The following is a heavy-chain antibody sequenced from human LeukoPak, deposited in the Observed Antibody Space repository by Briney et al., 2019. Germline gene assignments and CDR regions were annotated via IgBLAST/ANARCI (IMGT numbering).Heavy chain of an antibody. V-gene: IGHV3-9*01. Sequence: GGSLRLSCAASGFTFDDHAMHWVRQAPGKGLEWVSGISGNGGSRGYADSVKGRFTISRDNAKNSLFLQMNSLRVEDTAFYYCTKGSGSWVDYWGQVTLVTVSS. CDR2: ISGNGGSR. CDR1: GFTFDDHA. D-gene: IGHD2-15*01. J-gene: IGHJ4*02. CDR3: TKGSGSWVDY.